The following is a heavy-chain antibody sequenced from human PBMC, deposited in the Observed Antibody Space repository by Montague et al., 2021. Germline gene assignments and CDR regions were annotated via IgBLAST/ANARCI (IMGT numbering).Heavy chain of an antibody. J-gene: IGHJ4*02. V-gene: IGHV4-31*03. CDR1: GDSLSSVGYS. Sequence: TLSLTCTVSGDSLSSVGYSWTWIRQHPGKGLEWIGYMYYSGSTYYNPSLKSRVTISGDTSKNHFSLRLTSVTAPDTAVYYCARGRLATGDFDYWGQGTLVTVSS. CDR2: MYYSGST. CDR3: ARGRLATGDFDY. D-gene: IGHD6-13*01.